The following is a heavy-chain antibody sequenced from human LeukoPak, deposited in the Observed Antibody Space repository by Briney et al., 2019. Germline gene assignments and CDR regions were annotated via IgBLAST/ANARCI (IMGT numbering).Heavy chain of an antibody. CDR3: ARTYGDYRLFVG. D-gene: IGHD4-17*01. V-gene: IGHV4-34*01. J-gene: IGHJ4*02. CDR1: GGSFSGYY. Sequence: PSETLSLTCAVYGGSFSGYYWTWIRQSPGKGLEWIGSIYYSGSTYYNPSLKSRVTISVDTSKNQFSLKLSSVTAADTAVYYRARTYGDYRLFVGWGQGTLVTVSS. CDR2: IYYSGST.